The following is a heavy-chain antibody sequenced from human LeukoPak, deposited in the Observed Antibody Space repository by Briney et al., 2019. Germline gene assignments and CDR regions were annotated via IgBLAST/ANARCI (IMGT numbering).Heavy chain of an antibody. CDR3: ANTGYYSDSSGYYRNFDY. CDR1: GFTFSDYG. Sequence: GGSLRLSCAASGFTFSDYGMHWVRQAPGKGLEWVTLISYDGSNKYYADSLKGRFTISRDNSKNTLYLQMNSLRAEDTAVYYCANTGYYSDSSGYYRNFDYWGQGTLVTVSS. J-gene: IGHJ4*02. V-gene: IGHV3-30*18. CDR2: ISYDGSNK. D-gene: IGHD3-22*01.